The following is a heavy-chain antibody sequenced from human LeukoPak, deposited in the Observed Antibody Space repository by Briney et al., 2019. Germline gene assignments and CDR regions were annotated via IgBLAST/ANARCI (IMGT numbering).Heavy chain of an antibody. D-gene: IGHD3-10*01. Sequence: SETLSLTCIVSGGSISSYYWSWIRQPPGKGLEWIGYIYYSGGTNYNPSLKSRVTISVDTSKNQFSLKLSSVTAADTAVYYCARNLGVGGYYFDYWGQGTLVTVSS. CDR3: ARNLGVGGYYFDY. CDR2: IYYSGGT. J-gene: IGHJ4*02. V-gene: IGHV4-59*01. CDR1: GGSISSYY.